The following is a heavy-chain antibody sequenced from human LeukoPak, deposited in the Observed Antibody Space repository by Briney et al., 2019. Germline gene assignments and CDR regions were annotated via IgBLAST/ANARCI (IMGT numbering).Heavy chain of an antibody. CDR3: AKGSYCSSTSCHDAFDI. CDR2: ISWNSGSI. Sequence: GRSLRLSCAASGFTFDDYAMHWVRQAPGKGLEWVSGISWNSGSIGYADSVKGRFTISRDNAKNSLYLQMNSLRAEDMALYYCAKGSYCSSTSCHDAFDIWGQGTMVTVSS. D-gene: IGHD2-2*01. J-gene: IGHJ3*02. CDR1: GFTFDDYA. V-gene: IGHV3-9*03.